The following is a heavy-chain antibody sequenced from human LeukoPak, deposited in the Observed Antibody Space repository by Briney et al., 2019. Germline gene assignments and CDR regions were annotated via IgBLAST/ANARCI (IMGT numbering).Heavy chain of an antibody. CDR1: GYTFTSYY. Sequence: ASVKVSCKASGYTFTSYYMHWVGQPPGQGLDGMGIINPSGGSTSYAQKFQGRVTITRDTSTSTVYMELSSLRSEDTAVYYCARVLGYCSSTSCYGGVYYGMDVWGKGTTVTVSS. CDR3: ARVLGYCSSTSCYGGVYYGMDV. CDR2: INPSGGST. D-gene: IGHD2-2*01. J-gene: IGHJ6*04. V-gene: IGHV1-46*01.